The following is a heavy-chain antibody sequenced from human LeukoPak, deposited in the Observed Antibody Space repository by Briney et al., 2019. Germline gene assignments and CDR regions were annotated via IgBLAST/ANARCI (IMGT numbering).Heavy chain of an antibody. CDR1: GDSVSSNIPA. J-gene: IGHJ4*02. CDR3: ARQRNGALDY. D-gene: IGHD1-1*01. Sequence: SQTLSLTCAISGDSVSSNIPAWNWIRQSPSRGLEWLGRTYYRSRWFNDYAVSVKSRITINADTSKNQFSVQLNSITPEVTAVYYCARQRNGALDYWGQGTLVTVSS. CDR2: TYYRSRWFN. V-gene: IGHV6-1*01.